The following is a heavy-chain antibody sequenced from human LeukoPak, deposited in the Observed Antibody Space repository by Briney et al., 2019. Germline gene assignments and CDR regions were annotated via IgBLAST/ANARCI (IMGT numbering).Heavy chain of an antibody. CDR1: GFTFSSYA. D-gene: IGHD3-22*01. CDR3: AKRSYYYDSSGYYYHDAFDI. J-gene: IGHJ3*02. Sequence: PGGSLRLSCAASGFTFSSYAMSWVRQAPGKGLEWVSAISGSGGSTYYADSVKGRFTISRDNSKNTLYLQMNSLRAEDTAVYYCAKRSYYYDSSGYYYHDAFDIWGQGTRVTVSS. CDR2: ISGSGGST. V-gene: IGHV3-23*01.